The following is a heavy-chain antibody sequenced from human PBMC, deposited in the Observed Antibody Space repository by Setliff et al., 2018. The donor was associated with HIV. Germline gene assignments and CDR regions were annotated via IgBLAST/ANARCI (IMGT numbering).Heavy chain of an antibody. CDR1: RFTFSSSA. V-gene: IGHV1-58*02. CDR2: IVVDSGDT. D-gene: IGHD3-10*01. CDR3: ATLVRGVAPFDD. J-gene: IGHJ4*02. Sequence: ASVKVSCKASRFTFSSSAIHWVRQARGQRLEWIGWIVVDSGDTNYAQKFQNRVALTRDVSTRTAYMELSSLRSEDTAVYYCATLVRGVAPFDDWGQGTLVTVSS.